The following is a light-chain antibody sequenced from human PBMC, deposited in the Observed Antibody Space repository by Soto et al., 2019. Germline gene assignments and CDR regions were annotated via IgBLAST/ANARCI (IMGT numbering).Light chain of an antibody. CDR1: SSNIGAGYD. J-gene: IGLJ1*01. CDR2: GNS. V-gene: IGLV1-40*01. CDR3: QSYDSSLFYV. Sequence: QSVLTQPPSVSGAPGQRVTISCTGSSSNIGAGYDVHWYQQLPGTAPKLLIYGNSNRPSGVTDRFSGSKSGTSASLAITGLQAEDEADYYCQSYDSSLFYVFGTGTKVTVL.